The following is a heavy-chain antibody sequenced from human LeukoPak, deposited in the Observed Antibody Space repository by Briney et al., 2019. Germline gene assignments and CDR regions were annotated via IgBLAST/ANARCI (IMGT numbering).Heavy chain of an antibody. CDR2: INHSGST. Sequence: SETLSLTCAVYGESFSGYYWSWIRQPPGKGLEWIGEINHSGSTNYNPSLKSRVTISVDTSKNQFSLKLSSVTAADTAVYYCARGRGRYCSGGSCYSRYWGQGTLVTVSS. CDR3: ARGRGRYCSGGSCYSRY. J-gene: IGHJ4*02. D-gene: IGHD2-15*01. CDR1: GESFSGYY. V-gene: IGHV4-34*01.